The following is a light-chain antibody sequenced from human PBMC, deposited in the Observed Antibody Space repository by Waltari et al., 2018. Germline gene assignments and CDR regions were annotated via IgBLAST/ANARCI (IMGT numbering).Light chain of an antibody. CDR3: QQYNNWPADT. J-gene: IGKJ2*01. CDR2: GAS. Sequence: IVMTQSPATLSLSPGKRATPPGRSRQSVRRTLAWYQQKPGQAPRLLIYGASTRAAGIPARFSGSGSGTEFTLTISSMQSEDLAVYYCQQYNNWPADTFGQGTKLEIK. V-gene: IGKV3-15*01. CDR1: QSVRRT.